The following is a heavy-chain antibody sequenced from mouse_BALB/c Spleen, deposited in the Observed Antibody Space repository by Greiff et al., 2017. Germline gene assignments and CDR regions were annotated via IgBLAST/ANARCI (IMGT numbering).Heavy chain of an antibody. J-gene: IGHJ4*01. CDR2: IRNKANGYTT. D-gene: IGHD1-1*01. Sequence: EVKLMESGGGLVQPGGSLRLSCATSGFTFTDYYMSWVRQPPGKALEWLGFIRNKANGYTTEYSASVKGRFTISRDNSQSILYLQMNTLRAEDSATYYCARVYGSSYDAMDYWGQGTSVTVSS. CDR3: ARVYGSSYDAMDY. CDR1: GFTFTDYY. V-gene: IGHV7-3*02.